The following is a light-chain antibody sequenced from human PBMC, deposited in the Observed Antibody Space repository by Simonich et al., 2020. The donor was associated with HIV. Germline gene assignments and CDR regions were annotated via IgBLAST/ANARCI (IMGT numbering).Light chain of an antibody. V-gene: IGKV1-5*01. CDR2: AAS. CDR3: QQYYSYPWT. J-gene: IGKJ1*01. Sequence: DIQMTQSPSTLSASVGDRVTITCRASKNIVSWLAWYQQKPGKAPKLLIYAASTLQSGVPSRFSGSGSGTDFTLTISCLQSEDFATYYCQQYYSYPWTFGQGTKVEIK. CDR1: KNIVSW.